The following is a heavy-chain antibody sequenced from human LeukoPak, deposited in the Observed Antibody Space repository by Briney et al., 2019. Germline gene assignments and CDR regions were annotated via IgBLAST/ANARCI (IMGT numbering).Heavy chain of an antibody. CDR1: GFTFSRYS. CDR3: AKERDWSLSD. V-gene: IGHV3-48*01. J-gene: IGHJ4*02. D-gene: IGHD3/OR15-3a*01. CDR2: ISSSSSTL. Sequence: GGSLRLSCAASGFTFSRYSMNWVRQAPGKGLEWVSYISSSSSTLYYADSVKGRFTIARDNAKNSLYLQMNSLRAEDTALYYCAKERDWSLSDWGQGTLVTVSS.